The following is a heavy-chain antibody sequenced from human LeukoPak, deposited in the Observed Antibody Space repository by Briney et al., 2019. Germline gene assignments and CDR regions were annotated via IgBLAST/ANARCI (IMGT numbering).Heavy chain of an antibody. D-gene: IGHD2-2*02. V-gene: IGHV3-23*01. Sequence: PGGSLRLSCAASGFTFSSYAMSWVRQAPGKGLEWVSGITDSGFTTFYANSVKGRCTISRDNSKNTLYLQMNSLRAEDTAVYYCANAGFCSSTTCYNPFDHWGQGTLVTVSS. CDR1: GFTFSSYA. CDR3: ANAGFCSSTTCYNPFDH. CDR2: ITDSGFTT. J-gene: IGHJ4*02.